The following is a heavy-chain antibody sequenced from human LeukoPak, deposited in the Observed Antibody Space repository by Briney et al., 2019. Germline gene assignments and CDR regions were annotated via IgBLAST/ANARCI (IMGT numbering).Heavy chain of an antibody. CDR1: GFTLSSYW. J-gene: IGHJ4*02. V-gene: IGHV3-7*03. CDR3: ARGPAIAVAGLDYYFDY. CDR2: IKQDGSEK. Sequence: GGSLRLSCAASGFTLSSYWMSWVRQAPGKGLEWVANIKQDGSEKYYVDSVKGRFTISRDNAKNSLYLQMNSLRAEDTAVYYCARGPAIAVAGLDYYFDYWGQGTLVTVSS. D-gene: IGHD6-19*01.